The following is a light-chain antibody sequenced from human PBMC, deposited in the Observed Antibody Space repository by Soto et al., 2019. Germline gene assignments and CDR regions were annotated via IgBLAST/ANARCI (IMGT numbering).Light chain of an antibody. CDR3: CSYAGSYNYV. J-gene: IGLJ1*01. Sequence: QSVLTQPRSVSGSPGQSVTISCTGTSSDVGSYDFVSWYQQHPGKAPKLMIYDVTKRPSGVPDRFSGSKSGHTASLTISGLQAEDEADYYCCSYAGSYNYVFASGTKVTVL. V-gene: IGLV2-11*01. CDR1: SSDVGSYDF. CDR2: DVT.